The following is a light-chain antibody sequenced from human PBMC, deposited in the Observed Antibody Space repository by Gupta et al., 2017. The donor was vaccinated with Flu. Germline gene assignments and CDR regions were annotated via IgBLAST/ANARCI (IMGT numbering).Light chain of an antibody. CDR2: QKS. V-gene: IGLV3-1*01. Sequence: SSEPALPPSVSVSRGQTDSITCSGAKSGDKYACWYQQKTGQYPVMVIYQKSNWQSGIPERFSGSNSGNSATVTVSGTQAMDEADYCCQAWDSNTVVFGGGTKLTVL. CDR1: KSGDKY. J-gene: IGLJ2*01. CDR3: QAWDSNTVV.